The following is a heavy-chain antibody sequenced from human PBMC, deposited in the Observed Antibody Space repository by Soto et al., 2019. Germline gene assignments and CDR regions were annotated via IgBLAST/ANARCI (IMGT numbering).Heavy chain of an antibody. CDR1: GVSISNYY. D-gene: IGHD6-13*01. V-gene: IGHV4-59*01. CDR3: ARVSSSWGLVNYFDY. Sequence: SETLSLTCAISGVSISNYYWTWIRQPPGTGLEWIGFVYYTGSTRYNPSLQSRVTISLDTSKNQFSLRLSSVTAADTAVYYCARVSSSWGLVNYFDYWGQGTLVTVSS. CDR2: VYYTGST. J-gene: IGHJ4*02.